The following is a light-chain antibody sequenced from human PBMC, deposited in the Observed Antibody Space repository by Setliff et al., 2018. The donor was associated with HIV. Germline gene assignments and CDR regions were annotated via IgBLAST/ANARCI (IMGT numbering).Light chain of an antibody. CDR3: SSYTTSSTLYV. Sequence: QSVLTQPASVSGSPGQSITISCTGISSDVGGYYSVSWYQQHPGKAPKLMIYDVINRPSGVSNHFSGSRSGNTASLTISGLQVEDKADYYCSSYTTSSTLYVFGPGTKVTVL. CDR1: SSDVGGYYS. J-gene: IGLJ1*01. V-gene: IGLV2-14*03. CDR2: DVI.